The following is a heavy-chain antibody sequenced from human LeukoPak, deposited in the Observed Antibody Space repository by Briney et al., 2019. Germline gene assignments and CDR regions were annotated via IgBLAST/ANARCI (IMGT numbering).Heavy chain of an antibody. J-gene: IGHJ3*02. CDR3: ARGSGRSTDAFDI. Sequence: ASVKVSCKASGYTFTSYDINWVRQVTGQGLEWMGWMKPNSGNTGYAQKFQGRVTMTRNTSISTAYMELSSLRSEDTAVYYCARGSGRSTDAFDIWGQGTMVTVSS. D-gene: IGHD2-15*01. V-gene: IGHV1-8*01. CDR1: GYTFTSYD. CDR2: MKPNSGNT.